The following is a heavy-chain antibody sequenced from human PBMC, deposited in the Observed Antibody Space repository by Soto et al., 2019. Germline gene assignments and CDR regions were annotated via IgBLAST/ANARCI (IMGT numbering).Heavy chain of an antibody. V-gene: IGHV4-59*01. CDR1: GGSISSYY. J-gene: IGHJ4*02. CDR3: ARVPSSWEYQLPDY. D-gene: IGHD2-2*01. CDR2: IYYSGST. Sequence: SETLSLTCTVSGGSISSYYWSWIRQPLGKGLEWIGYIYYSGSTNYNPSLKSRVTISVDTSKNQFSLKLSSVTAADTAVYYCARVPSSWEYQLPDYWGQGTLVTVS.